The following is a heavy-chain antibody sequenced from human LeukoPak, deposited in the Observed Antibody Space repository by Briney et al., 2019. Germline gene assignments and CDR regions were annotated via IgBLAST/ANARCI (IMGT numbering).Heavy chain of an antibody. Sequence: SETLSLTCTVSGGSISSGDYYWSWIRQPPGKGLEWIGYIYYSGSTYYNPSLKSRVTISVDTSKNQFSLKLSSVTAADTAVYYCARVDGGNNPGFDYWGQGTLVTVSS. CDR1: GGSISSGDYY. J-gene: IGHJ4*02. CDR2: IYYSGST. D-gene: IGHD4-23*01. CDR3: ARVDGGNNPGFDY. V-gene: IGHV4-30-4*01.